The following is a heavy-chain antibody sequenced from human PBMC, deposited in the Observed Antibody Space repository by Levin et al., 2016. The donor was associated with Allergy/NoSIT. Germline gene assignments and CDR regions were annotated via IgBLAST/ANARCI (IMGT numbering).Heavy chain of an antibody. D-gene: IGHD3-22*01. J-gene: IGHJ4*02. CDR3: ARIYDSRGVYERVDY. Sequence: GESLKISCVVSGLTFSSYAMTWVRQAPGKGLEWVSSISISGGSTYYATSVKGRFTISRDNSKNTLSLQMNSLRAADTAVYYCARIYDSRGVYERVDYWGQGTQVTVSS. CDR2: ISISGGST. V-gene: IGHV3-23*01. CDR1: GLTFSSYA.